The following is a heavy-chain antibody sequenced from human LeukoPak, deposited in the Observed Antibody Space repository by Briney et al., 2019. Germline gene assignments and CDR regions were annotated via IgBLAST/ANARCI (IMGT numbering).Heavy chain of an antibody. J-gene: IGHJ6*03. CDR2: IYYSGST. CDR1: GGSISSSSYY. V-gene: IGHV4-39*06. CDR3: AREPYYYYMDV. Sequence: SETLSLTCTVSGGSISSSSYYWGWIRQPPGKGLEWIGSIYYSGSTYYNPSLKSRVTISVDTSKNQFPLRLSSVTAADTAVYYCAREPYYYYMDVWGKGTTVTVSS.